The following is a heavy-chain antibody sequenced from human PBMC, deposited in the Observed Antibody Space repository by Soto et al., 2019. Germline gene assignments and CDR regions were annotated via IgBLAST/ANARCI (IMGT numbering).Heavy chain of an antibody. J-gene: IGHJ6*02. D-gene: IGHD5-18*01. Sequence: PGGSLRLSCTASGFTFGDYAMSWFRQAPGKGLEWVGFIRSKAYGGTTEYAASVKGRFTISRDDSKSIAYLQMNSLKTEDTAVYYCTSEELWDYYGMDVWGQGTTVTVSS. CDR1: GFTFGDYA. V-gene: IGHV3-49*03. CDR2: IRSKAYGGTT. CDR3: TSEELWDYYGMDV.